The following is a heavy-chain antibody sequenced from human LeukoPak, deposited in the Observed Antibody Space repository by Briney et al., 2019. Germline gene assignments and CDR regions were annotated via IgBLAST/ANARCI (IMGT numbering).Heavy chain of an antibody. Sequence: ASVKVSCKASGYTFTGYYLHWVRQAPGQRLEWMGWINPNSGDTNYAQKFQGRVTMTRDTSINTAYMELSSLRFDDTAVYYCARGATAGRFSLRPTGAYYMDVWGKGTTVTVSS. V-gene: IGHV1-2*02. CDR2: INPNSGDT. CDR1: GYTFTGYY. D-gene: IGHD6-13*01. CDR3: ARGATAGRFSLRPTGAYYMDV. J-gene: IGHJ6*03.